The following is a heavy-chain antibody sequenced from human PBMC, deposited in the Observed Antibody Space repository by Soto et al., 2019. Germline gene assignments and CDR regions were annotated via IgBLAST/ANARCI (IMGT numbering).Heavy chain of an antibody. CDR3: ARRPRIFPYGIDV. J-gene: IGHJ6*02. CDR2: IIPFFGTT. CDR1: GGTFRFNTYA. V-gene: IGHV1-69*12. D-gene: IGHD2-21*01. Sequence: QVQLVQSGAEVKKPGSSVNVSCKASGGTFRFNTYAFTWVRQAPGQGLEWMGEIIPFFGTTNYAQNVQGRVTITADESTTAAYMELSSLRSEDTAVYYCARRPRIFPYGIDVWGQGTTVTVSS.